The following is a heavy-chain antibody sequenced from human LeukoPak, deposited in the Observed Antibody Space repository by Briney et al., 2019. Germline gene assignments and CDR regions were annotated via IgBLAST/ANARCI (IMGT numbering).Heavy chain of an antibody. V-gene: IGHV1-24*01. D-gene: IGHD2/OR15-2a*01. Sequence: ASVKVSCKVSGYTLTELSMHWVRQAPGKGLEWMGGFDPEDGETIYAQKFQGRVTITEDTSTDTAYMELSSLRSEDTAVYYCATGLILLISYWGQGTLVTVSS. CDR1: GYTLTELS. CDR3: ATGLILLISY. CDR2: FDPEDGET. J-gene: IGHJ4*02.